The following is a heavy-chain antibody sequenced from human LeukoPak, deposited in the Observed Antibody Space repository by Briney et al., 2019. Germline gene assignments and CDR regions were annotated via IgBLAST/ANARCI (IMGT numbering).Heavy chain of an antibody. CDR3: ARVRGNIVIVPATIFFDY. Sequence: PSETLSLTCTVSGFSISTGYYWGWIRQPPGKGLEWIGSFYHSGSTYYNPSLKSRVTISADTSKNQFSLILTSVTAADTAVSYFARVRGNIVIVPATIFFDYWGQGTLVTVSS. D-gene: IGHD2-2*01. CDR2: FYHSGST. CDR1: GFSISTGYY. V-gene: IGHV4-38-2*02. J-gene: IGHJ4*02.